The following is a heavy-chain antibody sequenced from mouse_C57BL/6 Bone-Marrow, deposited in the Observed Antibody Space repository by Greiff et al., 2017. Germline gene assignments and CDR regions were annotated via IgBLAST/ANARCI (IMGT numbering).Heavy chain of an antibody. V-gene: IGHV1-81*01. CDR2: IYPRSGNT. CDR1: GYAFSSSW. J-gene: IGHJ4*01. Sequence: QVQLQQSGPELVKPGASVKISCKASGYAFSSSWMNWVKQRTGQGLEWIGEIYPRSGNTYYNEKFKGKATLTADKSSSTAYMELRSLTSEDSAVYFCARDGYYFLDYAMDYWGQGTSVTVSS. CDR3: ARDGYYFLDYAMDY. D-gene: IGHD2-3*01.